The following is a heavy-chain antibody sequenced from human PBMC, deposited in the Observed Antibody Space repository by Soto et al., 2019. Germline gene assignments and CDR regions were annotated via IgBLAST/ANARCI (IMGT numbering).Heavy chain of an antibody. CDR1: GFIFSTYG. J-gene: IGHJ2*01. CDR2: IWYDGSNE. V-gene: IGHV3-33*01. Sequence: QVQLVESGGGVVQPGRSLRLSCAASGFIFSTYGMHWVRQAPGKGLEWVAVIWYDGSNEYYADSVKDRFTISRDNSKNPLYLALNSLRAEDTAFYYCARSRIQLWGGGYFDLWGRGTLVTVSS. CDR3: ARSRIQLWGGGYFDL. D-gene: IGHD5-18*01.